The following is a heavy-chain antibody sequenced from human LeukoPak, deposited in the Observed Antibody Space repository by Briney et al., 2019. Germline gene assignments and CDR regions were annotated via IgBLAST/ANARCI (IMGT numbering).Heavy chain of an antibody. J-gene: IGHJ6*02. CDR3: ARHKGVPTQGRSGMDV. Sequence: PGESLKISCQGSGYIFSNYYIAWVRQMPGKGLEWRGIIYPGDSDTRYTPSFQGRFTISANKSISTAYLQWSSLEASDTATYYCARHKGVPTQGRSGMDVWGQGTTVTVSS. CDR2: IYPGDSDT. V-gene: IGHV5-51*01. CDR1: GYIFSNYY.